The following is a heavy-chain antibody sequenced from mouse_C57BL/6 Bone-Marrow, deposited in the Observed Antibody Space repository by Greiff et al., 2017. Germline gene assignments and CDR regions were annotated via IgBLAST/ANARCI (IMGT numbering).Heavy chain of an antibody. Sequence: VKVVESGPELVKPGASVKLSCKASGYTFTSYDISWVKQRPGQGLEWIGWVYPRDGSTKYNEKFKGKATLTVDTSSSTAYMELHSLTSEDSAVYICARSYSNYVFAYWGQGTLVTVSA. V-gene: IGHV1-85*01. CDR3: ARSYSNYVFAY. J-gene: IGHJ3*01. CDR1: GYTFTSYD. CDR2: VYPRDGST. D-gene: IGHD2-5*01.